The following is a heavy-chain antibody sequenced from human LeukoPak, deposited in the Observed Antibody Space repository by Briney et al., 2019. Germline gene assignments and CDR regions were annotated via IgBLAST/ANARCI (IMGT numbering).Heavy chain of an antibody. CDR1: GFTFSHYS. CDR2: ISDDGSTK. CDR3: AKDRYYDIRGRLDP. V-gene: IGHV3-30*18. Sequence: GGSLRLSCVVSGFTFSHYSMHWVRQAPGKGLEWVAVISDDGSTKYYSDSVKGRFTVSRDNSKDTLYLQMNSLTTEDTAVYYCAKDRYYDIRGRLDPWGQGTLVTVSS. J-gene: IGHJ5*02. D-gene: IGHD3-10*02.